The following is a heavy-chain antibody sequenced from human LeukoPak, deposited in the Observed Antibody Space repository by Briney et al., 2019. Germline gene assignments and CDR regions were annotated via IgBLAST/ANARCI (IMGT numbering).Heavy chain of an antibody. CDR2: IKQDGSEK. D-gene: IGHD2-2*01. CDR3: ARMEYQLLYYFDY. J-gene: IGHJ4*02. V-gene: IGHV3-7*01. Sequence: GGSLRLSCAVSGFSINNYWMSWVRQAPGKGLEWVANIKQDGSEKYYVDSVKGRFTISRDNAKNSLYLQMNSLRAEDTAVYYCARMEYQLLYYFDYWGQGTLVTVSS. CDR1: GFSINNYW.